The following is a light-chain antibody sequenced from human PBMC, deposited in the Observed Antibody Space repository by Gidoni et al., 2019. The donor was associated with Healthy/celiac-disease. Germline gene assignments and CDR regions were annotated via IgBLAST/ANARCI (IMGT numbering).Light chain of an antibody. V-gene: IGKV1-33*01. CDR1: QDISNY. J-gene: IGKJ2*01. CDR2: DAS. Sequence: LQIAPSPSSLSASVGDRVTITCQASQDISNYLNWYQQKPGKAPKLLIYDASNLETGVPSRFSGSGSGTDFTFTISSLQPEDIATYYCQQYDNLPYTFGQGTKLEIK. CDR3: QQYDNLPYT.